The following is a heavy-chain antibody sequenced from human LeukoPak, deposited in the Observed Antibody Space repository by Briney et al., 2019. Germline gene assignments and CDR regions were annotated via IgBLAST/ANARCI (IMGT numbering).Heavy chain of an antibody. Sequence: GGTLRLSCAGSGFSFSDFGMGWFGKPPGKGLGWASGLSYRGDSTYYADSVKGRFTISRDNSKNTLYLQMNSLRAEDTAVYYCARDRVGATLYFDYWGQGTLVTVSS. V-gene: IGHV3-23*01. D-gene: IGHD1-26*01. CDR2: LSYRGDST. CDR3: ARDRVGATLYFDY. CDR1: GFSFSDFG. J-gene: IGHJ4*02.